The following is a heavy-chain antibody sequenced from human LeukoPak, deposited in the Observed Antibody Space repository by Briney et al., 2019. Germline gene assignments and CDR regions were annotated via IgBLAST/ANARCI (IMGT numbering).Heavy chain of an antibody. CDR1: GFPFSSYA. V-gene: IGHV3-64*04. CDR2: ISDSGGST. D-gene: IGHD3-22*01. Sequence: PGGSLRLSCSASGFPFSSYAMHWVRQAPGKGLEYVSAISDSGGSTYYADSVKGRFTISRDNSKNTLYLQMNSLRAEDTAVYYCAKDSTHYYDSSGYYHYGYFDYWGQGTLVTVSS. CDR3: AKDSTHYYDSSGYYHYGYFDY. J-gene: IGHJ4*02.